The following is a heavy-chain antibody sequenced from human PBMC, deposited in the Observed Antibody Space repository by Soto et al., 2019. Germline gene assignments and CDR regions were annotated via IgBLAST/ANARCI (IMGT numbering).Heavy chain of an antibody. CDR2: INHSGST. D-gene: IGHD3-10*01. J-gene: IGHJ5*02. Sequence: PSETLSLTCAVCGGSFSGYYWSWIRQPPGKGLEWIGEINHSGSTNYNPSLKSRVTISVDTSKNQFSLKLSSVTAADTAVYYCARASQRARYYYGSGTNNWFDPWGQGTLVTVSS. CDR1: GGSFSGYY. CDR3: ARASQRARYYYGSGTNNWFDP. V-gene: IGHV4-34*01.